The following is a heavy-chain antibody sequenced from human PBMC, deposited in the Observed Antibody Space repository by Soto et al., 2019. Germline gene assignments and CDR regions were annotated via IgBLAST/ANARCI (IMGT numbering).Heavy chain of an antibody. Sequence: QGQLEQSGAEVKRPGASVKVSCKASGYAFTNYGISWVRQAPGQGLGWMGWITVNSGNTKYAQKIQGRVTMTTDTSTSTAYMELRSLRYDDTAVYFCARGLGGGYYYLDYWGQGTLVTVSS. CDR1: GYAFTNYG. CDR2: ITVNSGNT. V-gene: IGHV1-18*01. CDR3: ARGLGGGYYYLDY. D-gene: IGHD1-26*01. J-gene: IGHJ4*02.